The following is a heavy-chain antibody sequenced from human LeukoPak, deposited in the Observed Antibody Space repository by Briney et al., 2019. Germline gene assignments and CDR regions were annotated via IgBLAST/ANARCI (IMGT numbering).Heavy chain of an antibody. J-gene: IGHJ2*01. V-gene: IGHV4-59*01. CDR3: ARALRGRYWYFDL. Sequence: TSETLSLTCTVSGGSISSYYWSWIRQPPGKGPEWIGYIYYSGSTNYNPSLKSRVTISVDTSKNQFSLKLSSVTAADTAVYYCARALRGRYWYFDLWGHGTLVTVSS. CDR1: GGSISSYY. CDR2: IYYSGST.